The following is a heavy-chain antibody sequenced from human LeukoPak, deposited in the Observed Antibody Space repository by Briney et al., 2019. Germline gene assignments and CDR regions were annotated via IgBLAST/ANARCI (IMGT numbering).Heavy chain of an antibody. Sequence: GASVKVSCKXSGYTFTSHDINWVRQATGQGLEWMGWMNPNSGNTGYAQKFQGRVTITRNTSISTAYMELSSLRSEDTAVYYCARGHVVVVAAPYYYYMDVWGKGTTVTVSS. J-gene: IGHJ6*03. CDR2: MNPNSGNT. D-gene: IGHD2-15*01. V-gene: IGHV1-8*03. CDR1: GYTFTSHD. CDR3: ARGHVVVVAAPYYYYMDV.